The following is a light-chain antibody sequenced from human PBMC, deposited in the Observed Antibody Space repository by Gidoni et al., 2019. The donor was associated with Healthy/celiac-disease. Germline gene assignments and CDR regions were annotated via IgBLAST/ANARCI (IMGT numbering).Light chain of an antibody. CDR2: GKN. V-gene: IGLV3-19*01. CDR1: SLRSYY. J-gene: IGLJ2*01. CDR3: NSRDSSGNHLV. Sequence: SSELTQDPAVSVALGQTVRITCQGASLRSYYASWYQQKPGQAPVLVIYGKNNRPSGIPDRFSGSSSGNTASLTITGAQAEDEADYYCNSRDSSGNHLVFGGGTNLTVL.